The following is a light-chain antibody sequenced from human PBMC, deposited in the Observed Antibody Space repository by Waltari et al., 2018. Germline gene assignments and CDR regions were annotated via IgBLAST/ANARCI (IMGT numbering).Light chain of an antibody. V-gene: IGKV1-5*03. CDR2: KAS. CDR1: QIISRC. Sequence: DIQMTQSPSTVSASVGARVTITCRASQIISRCLAWYQQKPGKAPKLLIHKASSLQSGFPARFSGSGSGTEFTLNITSLQPDDFATYYCQHYNSFSALVTVGPGTQVDIK. CDR3: QHYNSFSALVT. J-gene: IGKJ3*01.